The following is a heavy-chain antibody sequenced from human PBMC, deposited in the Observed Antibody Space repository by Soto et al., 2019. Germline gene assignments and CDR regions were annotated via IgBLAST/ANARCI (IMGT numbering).Heavy chain of an antibody. D-gene: IGHD5-18*01. CDR3: ARDSNTVQLWLYYYYYGMDV. CDR1: GFTFSSYA. Sequence: GGSLRLSCAASGFTFSSYAMHWVRQAPGKGLEWVAVISYDGSNKYYADSVKGRFTISRDNSKNTLYLQMNSLRAEDTAVYYCARDSNTVQLWLYYYYYGMDVWGQGTTVTVSS. J-gene: IGHJ6*02. V-gene: IGHV3-30-3*01. CDR2: ISYDGSNK.